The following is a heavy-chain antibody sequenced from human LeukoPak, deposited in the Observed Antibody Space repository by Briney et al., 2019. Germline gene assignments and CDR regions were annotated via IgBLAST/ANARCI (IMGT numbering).Heavy chain of an antibody. CDR2: IIPIFGTA. D-gene: IGHD6-19*01. CDR1: GGTFSSSA. Sequence: SVKVSCKASGGTFSSSAISWVRQAPGQGLEWMGGIIPIFGTANYAQKFQGRVTITTDESTSTAYMELSSLRSEDTAVYYCAKSSGWYEYFDYWGQGTLITVSS. V-gene: IGHV1-69*05. J-gene: IGHJ4*02. CDR3: AKSSGWYEYFDY.